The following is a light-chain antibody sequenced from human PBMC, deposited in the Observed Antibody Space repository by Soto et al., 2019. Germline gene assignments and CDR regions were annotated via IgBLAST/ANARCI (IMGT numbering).Light chain of an antibody. CDR3: SSYTSISLYV. Sequence: QSALTQPASVSGSPGQSITISCTGTSSDVGGYNYVSWYQQHPGKAPKLMIYDVSNRPSGVSNRFSGSKSGNTAALTISGLQAEVEADYYCSSYTSISLYVFGTGTKLTVL. CDR1: SSDVGGYNY. J-gene: IGLJ1*01. V-gene: IGLV2-14*01. CDR2: DVS.